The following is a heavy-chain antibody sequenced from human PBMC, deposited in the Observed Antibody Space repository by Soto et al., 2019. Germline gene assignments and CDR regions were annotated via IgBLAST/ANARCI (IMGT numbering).Heavy chain of an antibody. J-gene: IGHJ6*02. CDR1: GYTFTSYG. D-gene: IGHD6-19*01. V-gene: IGHV1-18*01. CDR2: ISVYNGNT. CDR3: AREGIAVAGRIRGYSGMDV. Sequence: ASVKVSCKASGYTFTSYGLSWVRQAPGQGLEWMGWISVYNGNTNYAQKVQGRVTMTTDTSTRTAYMELRSLTSDDTAVYYCAREGIAVAGRIRGYSGMDVWGQGTTVTVSS.